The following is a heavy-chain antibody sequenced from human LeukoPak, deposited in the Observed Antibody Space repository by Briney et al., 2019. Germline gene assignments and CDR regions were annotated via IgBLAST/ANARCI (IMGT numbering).Heavy chain of an antibody. Sequence: SETLSLTCAISDRCVGGDYWSWFRQPPGKGLEWIGEINHSGSTNYNPSLKSRVTISVDTSKNQFSLKLSSVTAADTAVYYCARELSLSSSFGIWGQGTMVTVSS. CDR3: ARELSLSSSFGI. CDR1: DRCVGGDY. J-gene: IGHJ3*02. V-gene: IGHV4-34*01. D-gene: IGHD3-16*02. CDR2: INHSGST.